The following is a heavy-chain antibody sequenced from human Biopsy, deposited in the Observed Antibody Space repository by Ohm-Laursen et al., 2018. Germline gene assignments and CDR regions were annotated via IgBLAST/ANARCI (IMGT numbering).Heavy chain of an antibody. D-gene: IGHD2-8*01. Sequence: ASVKVSCKASSYTFTDYNIHWMRQAPGQGLEWLGYISCKTGATNYAQKFQGTATMTRDTSISTAYLALGSLRSADTAIYYCARDPLNGHKHFDYWGQGSPVTVSS. J-gene: IGHJ4*02. CDR2: ISCKTGAT. CDR1: SYTFTDYN. CDR3: ARDPLNGHKHFDY. V-gene: IGHV1-2*02.